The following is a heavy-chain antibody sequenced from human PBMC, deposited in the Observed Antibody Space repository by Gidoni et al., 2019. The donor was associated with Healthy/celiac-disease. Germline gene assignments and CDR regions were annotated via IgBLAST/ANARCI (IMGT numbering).Heavy chain of an antibody. D-gene: IGHD6-6*01. Sequence: EVQLLESGEGLVQPGGSLRLSCAASGFTFSSYAMRWVRQAPGKGLEWVSAISGGGGRTYYADSVKGRFTISRDNSKNTLYLQMNSLRAEDTAVYYCAKEGSAFTNWFDPWGQGTLVTVSS. CDR3: AKEGSAFTNWFDP. V-gene: IGHV3-23*01. J-gene: IGHJ5*02. CDR1: GFTFSSYA. CDR2: ISGGGGRT.